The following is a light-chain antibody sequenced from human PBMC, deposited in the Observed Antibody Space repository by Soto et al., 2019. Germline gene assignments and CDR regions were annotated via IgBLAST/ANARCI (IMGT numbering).Light chain of an antibody. Sequence: QSVLTQPPSASGSPGQSVTISCTGTSSDVGGYNYVSWYQQHPGKAPKLLIYLGDQRASGVSDRFSGSKSGTSASLAINGLRSDDEADYYCAAWDDNLNAYVFGSGTKLTVL. V-gene: IGLV2-8*01. CDR2: LGD. CDR1: SSDVGGYNY. J-gene: IGLJ1*01. CDR3: AAWDDNLNAYV.